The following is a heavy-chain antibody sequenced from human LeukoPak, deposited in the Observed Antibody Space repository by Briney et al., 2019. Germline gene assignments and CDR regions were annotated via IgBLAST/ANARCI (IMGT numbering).Heavy chain of an antibody. V-gene: IGHV3-73*01. CDR1: GFIFGGAA. CDR2: IRSKGNSYAT. Sequence: GGSLRLSCAASGFIFGGAAMHWVRQASGKGLEWVGRIRSKGNSYATAYAASVEGRFTISRDDSKNTAYLQMNSLKTEDTAVYYCTRLKQNVLQWFGESYGGDYWYFDLWGRGTLVTVSS. D-gene: IGHD3-10*01. J-gene: IGHJ2*01. CDR3: TRLKQNVLQWFGESYGGDYWYFDL.